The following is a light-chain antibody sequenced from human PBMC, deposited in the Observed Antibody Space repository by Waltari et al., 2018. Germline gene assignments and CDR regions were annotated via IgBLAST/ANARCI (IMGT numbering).Light chain of an antibody. J-gene: IGKJ1*01. CDR1: QSVGSSS. Sequence: EIVLTQSPGTASLSPGERVTLSCRASQSVGSSSLAWYQQKPGQAPRLVIYRASRRATCIPGRFSGSGSGTDCSLTISRLEPEDFAVYYCQQHGTLPATFGQGTKVEIK. CDR2: RAS. CDR3: QQHGTLPAT. V-gene: IGKV3-20*01.